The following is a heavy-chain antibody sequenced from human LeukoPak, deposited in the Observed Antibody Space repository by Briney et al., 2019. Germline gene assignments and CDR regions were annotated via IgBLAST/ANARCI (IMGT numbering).Heavy chain of an antibody. J-gene: IGHJ2*01. CDR3: AREVPWVWNFDL. V-gene: IGHV4-30-4*01. CDR2: IYYSGST. Sequence: SETLSLTCTVSGGSISSGDYYWSWIRQPPGTGLEWIGYIYYSGSTYYNPSLKSRVTISVDTSKNQFSLKLNSVAAADTAVYYCAREVPWVWNFDLWGRGTLVTVSS. D-gene: IGHD1-26*01. CDR1: GGSISSGDYY.